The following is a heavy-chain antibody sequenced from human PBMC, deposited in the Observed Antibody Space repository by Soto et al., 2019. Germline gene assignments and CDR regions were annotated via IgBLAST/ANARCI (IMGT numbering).Heavy chain of an antibody. CDR3: AKGEVVGYYDSSGYLN. J-gene: IGHJ4*02. D-gene: IGHD3-22*01. Sequence: SLRLSCAASGFTFSSYAISWGRQTPGKGLEWVSAISGSGGSTYYADSVKGRFTISKDNSKNTLYLQMNSLRAEDTAVYYCAKGEVVGYYDSSGYLNWGQGTLVTVSS. CDR2: ISGSGGST. V-gene: IGHV3-23*01. CDR1: GFTFSSYA.